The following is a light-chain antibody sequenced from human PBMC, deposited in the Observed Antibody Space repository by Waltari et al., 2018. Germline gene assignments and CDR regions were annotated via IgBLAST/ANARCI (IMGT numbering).Light chain of an antibody. V-gene: IGKV4-1*01. CDR2: WAS. CDR3: QQYYSSPLT. Sequence: DIVMIQSPESLAVSMGESATINCKSSQSLLSSSNNKNYLGWYQQKPRQPPKLLVYWASTRISGVPDRFSGSGSGADFTLTISSLQAEDVAVYYCQQYYSSPLTFGGGTKVEIK. CDR1: QSLLSSSNNKNY. J-gene: IGKJ4*01.